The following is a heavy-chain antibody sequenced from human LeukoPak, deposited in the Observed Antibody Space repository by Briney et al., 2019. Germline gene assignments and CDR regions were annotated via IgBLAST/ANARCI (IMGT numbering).Heavy chain of an antibody. CDR1: GYTFASYG. Sequence: ASVTVSCKASGYTFASYGITWVRQAPGQGLEWMGWISAYNGNTNYAQNLQGRVTMTTDTSTSTVYMELRSLTSDDTAVYYCARVCVTLDSGGYNWFDPWGQGTQVTVSS. V-gene: IGHV1-18*01. D-gene: IGHD3-10*01. CDR2: ISAYNGNT. CDR3: ARVCVTLDSGGYNWFDP. J-gene: IGHJ5*02.